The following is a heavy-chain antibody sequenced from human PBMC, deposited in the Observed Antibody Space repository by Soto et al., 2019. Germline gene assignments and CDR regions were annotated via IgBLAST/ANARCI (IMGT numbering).Heavy chain of an antibody. V-gene: IGHV3-23*01. CDR2: ISGSGGST. D-gene: IGHD1-20*01. J-gene: IGHJ4*02. CDR3: AVGVTGTNGDDY. CDR1: GFTFSSYV. Sequence: GGSLRLSCAASGFTFSSYVMSWVRQAPGKGLEWVSAISGSGGSTYYADSVKGRFTISRDNSKNTLYLQMNSLRAEDTAVYYCAVGVTGTNGDDYWGQGTLVTVSS.